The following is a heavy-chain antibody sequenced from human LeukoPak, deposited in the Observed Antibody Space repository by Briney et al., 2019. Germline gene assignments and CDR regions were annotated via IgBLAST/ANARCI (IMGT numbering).Heavy chain of an antibody. V-gene: IGHV4-61*02. CDR2: IYTSGST. Sequence: SETLSLTCTVSGGSISSGTYYWSWIRQPAGKGLEWIGRIYTSGSTNYNPSLKSRVTISLDPSKNQFSLELSSVTAADTAVYYCARDGSGWLNWFDPWGQGTLVTVSS. J-gene: IGHJ5*02. CDR3: ARDGSGWLNWFDP. CDR1: GGSISSGTYY. D-gene: IGHD6-19*01.